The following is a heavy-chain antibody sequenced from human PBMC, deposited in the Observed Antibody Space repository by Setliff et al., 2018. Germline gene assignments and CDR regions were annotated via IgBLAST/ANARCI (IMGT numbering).Heavy chain of an antibody. J-gene: IGHJ4*02. Sequence: ASVKFSCKASGYTFTNYGVAWVRQAPGQGLEWMGWINPYKGHTFYAHKFQDRLTMTTDTSTDTAFLDLRSLRPDDTAVYYCARINFYVSSGYYYASDDWGQGTLVTVSS. V-gene: IGHV1-18*01. D-gene: IGHD3-22*01. CDR1: GYTFTNYG. CDR3: ARINFYVSSGYYYASDD. CDR2: INPYKGHT.